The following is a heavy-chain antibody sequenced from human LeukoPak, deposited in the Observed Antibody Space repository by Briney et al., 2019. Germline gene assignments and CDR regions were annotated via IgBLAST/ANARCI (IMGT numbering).Heavy chain of an antibody. J-gene: IGHJ4*02. D-gene: IGHD2-2*01. CDR3: ARVGGYSSTSFYDC. V-gene: IGHV1-2*02. Sequence: ASVKVSCKASGSTFTGYYMHWVRQAPGQGLEWMGWINPNSGGTNYAQKFPGRVTMTRDTSITTTYMELRRLRSDDTAVYYCARVGGYSSTSFYDCWGQGTLVTVSS. CDR1: GSTFTGYY. CDR2: INPNSGGT.